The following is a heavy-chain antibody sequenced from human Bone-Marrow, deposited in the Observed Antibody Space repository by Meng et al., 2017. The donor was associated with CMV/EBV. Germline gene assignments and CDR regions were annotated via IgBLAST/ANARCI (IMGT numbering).Heavy chain of an antibody. CDR1: GYTFTSYY. CDR2: INPSGGST. Sequence: ASVKVSCKASGYTFTSYYMNWVRQAPGQGLEWMGIINPSGGSTSYAQKFQGRVTMTRDTSTSTVYMELSSLRSEDTAVYYCSRDRNNLEQQLVDAFFDYWGQGTLVTVSS. CDR3: SRDRNNLEQQLVDAFFDY. J-gene: IGHJ4*02. V-gene: IGHV1-46*01. D-gene: IGHD6-13*01.